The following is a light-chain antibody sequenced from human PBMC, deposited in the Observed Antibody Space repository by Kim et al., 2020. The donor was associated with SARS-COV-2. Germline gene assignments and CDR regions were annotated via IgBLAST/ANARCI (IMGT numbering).Light chain of an antibody. CDR3: GSWDDSLSGRV. CDR2: NDN. J-gene: IGLJ3*02. CDR1: RSHPGNTP. Sequence: GTTDTLPCSGRRSHPGNTPVTWSPQVPRTAPKLLMSNDNQRPSGVPDRFSASKSGTSASLAISGLQSEDEAVYYCGSWDDSLSGRVFGGGTQLTVL. V-gene: IGLV1-44*01.